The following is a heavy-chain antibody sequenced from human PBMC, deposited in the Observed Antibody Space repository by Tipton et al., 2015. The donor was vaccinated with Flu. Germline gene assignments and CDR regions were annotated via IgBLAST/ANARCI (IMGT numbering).Heavy chain of an antibody. CDR2: ISYAEGKE. Sequence: SLRLSCAASGFSFSWYDMHWLRQAPGKGLEWVAVISYAEGKEKYADSVKGRFTISRDTSKSTLFLQMNSLRPEDTAVYYCARRDYSNYVSEPKNWFDPWGQGTLVTVSS. D-gene: IGHD4-11*01. J-gene: IGHJ5*02. V-gene: IGHV3-30*03. CDR3: ARRDYSNYVSEPKNWFDP. CDR1: GFSFSWYD.